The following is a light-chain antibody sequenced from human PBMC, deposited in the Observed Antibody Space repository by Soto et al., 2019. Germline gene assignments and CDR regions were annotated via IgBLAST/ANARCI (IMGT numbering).Light chain of an antibody. CDR3: QQRYNWPLT. CDR1: QNVDTS. J-gene: IGKJ4*01. Sequence: ASLSCRASQNVDTSLAWYQQRPGRAPRLLLSEASRRAAGIPARFSGTGSGTDFTLTINSLEPEDVAVYYCQQRYNWPLTFGAGTRVEI. V-gene: IGKV3-11*01. CDR2: EAS.